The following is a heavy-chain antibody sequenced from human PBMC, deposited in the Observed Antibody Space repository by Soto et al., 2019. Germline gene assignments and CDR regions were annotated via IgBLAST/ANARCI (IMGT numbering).Heavy chain of an antibody. V-gene: IGHV4-4*02. CDR2: IYHSGST. CDR3: AREVKIGDCSSTSCSDAFDL. Sequence: QVQLQESGPGLVKPSGTLSLTCAVSSGSISSSNWWSWVRQPPGKGLEWIGEIYHSGSTNYNPSLKSRVTISVDKSKNQFSLKLSSVTAADTAVYYCAREVKIGDCSSTSCSDAFDLWGQGTMVTVSS. D-gene: IGHD2-2*01. CDR1: SGSISSSNW. J-gene: IGHJ3*01.